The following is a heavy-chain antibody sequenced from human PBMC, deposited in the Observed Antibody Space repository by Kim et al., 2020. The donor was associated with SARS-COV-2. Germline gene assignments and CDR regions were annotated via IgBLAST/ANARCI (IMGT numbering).Heavy chain of an antibody. D-gene: IGHD2-2*01. CDR1: GGSISSSSYY. J-gene: IGHJ4*02. Sequence: SETLSLTCTVSGGSISSSSYYWGWIRQPPGKGLEWIGSIYYSGSTYYNPSLKSRVTISVDTSKNQFSLKLSSVTAADTAVYYCARSGCSSTSCYRDFDYWGQGTLVTVSS. V-gene: IGHV4-39*01. CDR3: ARSGCSSTSCYRDFDY. CDR2: IYYSGST.